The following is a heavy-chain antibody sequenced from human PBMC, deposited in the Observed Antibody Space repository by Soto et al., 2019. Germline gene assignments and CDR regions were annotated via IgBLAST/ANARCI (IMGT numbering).Heavy chain of an antibody. Sequence: EKRLLQSGGGLVQPGGSLRLSCAASGFSVGGNYMSWVRQAPGKGLELVSLIYSGGNPFYADSMKGRFTLSRDNSNNMLSLQMASLSAEDTAVYYCARGPNSAWWGQRTLVIVSS. D-gene: IGHD2-21*01. J-gene: IGHJ4*02. CDR2: IYSGGNP. CDR1: GFSVGGNY. V-gene: IGHV3-53*01. CDR3: ARGPNSAW.